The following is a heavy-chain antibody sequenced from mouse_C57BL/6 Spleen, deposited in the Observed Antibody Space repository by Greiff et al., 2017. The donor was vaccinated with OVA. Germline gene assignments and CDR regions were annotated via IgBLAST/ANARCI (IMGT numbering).Heavy chain of an antibody. J-gene: IGHJ4*01. V-gene: IGHV1-58*01. CDR2: IYIGNGYT. Sequence: VQLKESGAELVRPGSSVKMSCKASGYTFTSYGINWVKQRPGQGLEWIGTIYIGNGYTEYNEKFKGKATLTSDTSSSKAYMQLSSRTSKDAAIYFYARARPSWPMDYWGQGTSVTVSS. CDR1: GYTFTSYG. CDR3: ARARPSWPMDY.